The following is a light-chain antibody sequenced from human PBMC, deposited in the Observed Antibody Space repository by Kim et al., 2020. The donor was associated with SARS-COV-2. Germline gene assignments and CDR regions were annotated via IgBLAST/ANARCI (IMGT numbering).Light chain of an antibody. CDR1: RSVSSN. Sequence: VAPGERATLSCRASRSVSSNLAWYQQKPGQAPRLLIYGASTRATGTPARFSGRGSGTEFTLTISSLQSEDFAVYYCQQYNNWPPTFGQGTKVDIK. CDR2: GAS. J-gene: IGKJ1*01. CDR3: QQYNNWPPT. V-gene: IGKV3-15*01.